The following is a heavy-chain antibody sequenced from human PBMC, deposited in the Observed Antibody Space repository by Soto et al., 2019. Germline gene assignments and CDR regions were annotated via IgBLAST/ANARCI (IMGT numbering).Heavy chain of an antibody. J-gene: IGHJ6*02. CDR2: SRYSGST. CDR1: DGSITRYY. D-gene: IGHD6-13*01. CDR3: ARLSPMTIAGTAYYHSMDF. V-gene: IGHV4-59*12. Sequence: SETLSLTCTVPDGSITRYYWSWIRQPPGKGLEWIGYSRYSGSTNYNPSLESRLTMSVDTSKSQFSLNLRSVTAADTAVYYCARLSPMTIAGTAYYHSMDFCGQG.